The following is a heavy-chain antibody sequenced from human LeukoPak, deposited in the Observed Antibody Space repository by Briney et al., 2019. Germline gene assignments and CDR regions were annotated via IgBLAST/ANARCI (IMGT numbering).Heavy chain of an antibody. CDR1: GFTFTGYW. CDR3: ATQMGYCSDSSGYHSNYFDY. D-gene: IGHD3-22*01. V-gene: IGHV3-7*02. CDR2: INQDGGEK. J-gene: IGHJ4*02. Sequence: GGSQRLSCAASGFTFTGYWMSWVRQAPGEGLEWVANINQDGGEKYYVDSVKGRFTISRDNAKNSLYLQMNSLRAEDTAVYYCATQMGYCSDSSGYHSNYFDYWGQGTLVTVSS.